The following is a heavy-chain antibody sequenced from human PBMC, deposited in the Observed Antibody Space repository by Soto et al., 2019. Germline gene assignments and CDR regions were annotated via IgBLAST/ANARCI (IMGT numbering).Heavy chain of an antibody. J-gene: IGHJ5*02. CDR2: VSGGSGVT. Sequence: EWQLLESGGGLVQPGGSLRLSCAVSGFSFSTYGVTWVRQAPGKGLEWVCGVSGGSGVTHYADSVKGRFTITGDESKNTVYLQMHSLRVEDTATYYCAKDSSITAAGSGGWLDPWGQGTLVIVSS. V-gene: IGHV3-23*01. CDR3: AKDSSITAAGSGGWLDP. CDR1: GFSFSTYG. D-gene: IGHD6-13*01.